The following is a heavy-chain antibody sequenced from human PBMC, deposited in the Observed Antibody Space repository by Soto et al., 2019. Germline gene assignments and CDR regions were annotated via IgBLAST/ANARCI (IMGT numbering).Heavy chain of an antibody. V-gene: IGHV4-59*01. D-gene: IGHD2-2*01. CDR3: ARGRTSSPTPGDY. CDR2: IHSTGST. CDR1: GGYINGFY. Sequence: SETLPLTCTVSGGYINGFYWSWIRQPPGKGLECIGYIHSTGSTNYNPSLQSRVTISVDTSKNQVSLRLNSVTAADTAVYYCARGRTSSPTPGDYWGQGTLVTVSS. J-gene: IGHJ4*02.